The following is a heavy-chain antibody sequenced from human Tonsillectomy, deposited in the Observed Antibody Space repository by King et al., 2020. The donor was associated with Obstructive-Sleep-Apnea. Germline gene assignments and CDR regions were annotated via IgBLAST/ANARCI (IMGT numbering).Heavy chain of an antibody. V-gene: IGHV3-30*04. CDR3: VRGLYCSSTSCRGETSTNYYYYGMDV. CDR2: ISYDGSNK. D-gene: IGHD2-2*01. J-gene: IGHJ6*02. CDR1: GFTFSSYA. Sequence: VQLVESGGGVVQPGRSLRLSCAASGFTFSSYAMHWVRQAPGKGLEWVAVISYDGSNKYYADSVKGRFTISRDNSKNTLYLQMNSLRAEDTAVYYCVRGLYCSSTSCRGETSTNYYYYGMDVWGQGTTVTVSS.